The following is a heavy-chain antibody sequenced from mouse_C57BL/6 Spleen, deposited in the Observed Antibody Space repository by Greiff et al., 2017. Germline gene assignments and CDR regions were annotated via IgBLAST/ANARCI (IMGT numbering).Heavy chain of an antibody. J-gene: IGHJ2*01. Sequence: EVKLVESGGGLVKPGGSLKLSCAASGFTFSSYAMSWVRQTPEKRLEWVATISDGGSYTYYPDNVKGRFTISRDNAKNNLYLQMSHLKSEDTAMYYCARDAATVEYYFDYWGQGTTLTVSS. D-gene: IGHD1-1*01. CDR2: ISDGGSYT. CDR1: GFTFSSYA. V-gene: IGHV5-4*01. CDR3: ARDAATVEYYFDY.